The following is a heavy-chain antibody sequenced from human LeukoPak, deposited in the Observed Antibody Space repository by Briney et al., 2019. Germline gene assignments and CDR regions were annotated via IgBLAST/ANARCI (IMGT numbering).Heavy chain of an antibody. CDR3: ARHLHDYGDYRDVNWFDP. CDR2: IYYSGST. V-gene: IGHV4-59*08. Sequence: SETLSLTCTVSGGSISSYHWSWIRQPPGKGLEWIGYIYYSGSTNYNPSLKSRVTISVDTSKNQFSLKLSSVTAADTAVYYCARHLHDYGDYRDVNWFDPWGQGTLVTVSS. J-gene: IGHJ5*02. CDR1: GGSISSYH. D-gene: IGHD4-17*01.